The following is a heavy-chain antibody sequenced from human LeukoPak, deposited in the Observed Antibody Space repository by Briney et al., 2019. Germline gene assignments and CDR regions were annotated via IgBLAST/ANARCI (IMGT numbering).Heavy chain of an antibody. CDR2: ISGSGGVT. Sequence: QSGGSLRLSCAASGFTFSSYTMSWVRQAPGKGLEWVSSISGSGGVTYYADSVKGQFTISRDNSKNTLYLQMNSLRAEDTAVYYCAKNAFWQLVGGSDYMDVWGKGTTVTVS. J-gene: IGHJ6*03. D-gene: IGHD6-6*01. CDR1: GFTFSSYT. V-gene: IGHV3-23*01. CDR3: AKNAFWQLVGGSDYMDV.